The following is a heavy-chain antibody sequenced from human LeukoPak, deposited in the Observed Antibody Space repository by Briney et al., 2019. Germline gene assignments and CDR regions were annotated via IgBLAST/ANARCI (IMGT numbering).Heavy chain of an antibody. CDR3: AKDLVAFDI. D-gene: IGHD2-8*02. CDR1: GFTFSSYG. Sequence: PGRSLRLSCAASGFTFSSYGMHWVRQAPGKGLEWVAVISYDGSNKYYADSVKGRFTISRDNSKNTLYLQMNSLRAEDTAVYYCAKDLVAFDIWGQGTMVTVSS. V-gene: IGHV3-30*18. J-gene: IGHJ3*02. CDR2: ISYDGSNK.